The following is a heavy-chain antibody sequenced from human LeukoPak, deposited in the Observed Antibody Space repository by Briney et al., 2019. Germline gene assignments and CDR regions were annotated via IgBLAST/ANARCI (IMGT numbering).Heavy chain of an antibody. CDR1: GYTFSRYG. Sequence: ASVKVSCKASGYTFSRYGISWVRQAPGQGLEWMGWISAYNGNTNYAQMVQSRVTMTTDTSTSTAYMEVRSLRSDDTAMYYCARDVGDIVTVPAAISVPWGQGTLVTVSS. V-gene: IGHV1-18*01. D-gene: IGHD2-2*01. CDR3: ARDVGDIVTVPAAISVP. J-gene: IGHJ5*02. CDR2: ISAYNGNT.